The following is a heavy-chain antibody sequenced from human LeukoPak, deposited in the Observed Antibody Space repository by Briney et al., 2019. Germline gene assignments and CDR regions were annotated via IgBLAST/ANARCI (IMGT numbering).Heavy chain of an antibody. V-gene: IGHV7-4-1*02. CDR3: ARAHYDPLTGYSTPDWYYFDY. CDR1: GYTFTSYA. CDR2: INTNTGNP. D-gene: IGHD3-9*01. Sequence: ASVKVSCKASGYTFTSYAMNWVRQAPGQGLEWMGWINTNTGNPTYAQGFTGRFVFSLDTSVSTAYLQISSLKAEDTAVYYCARAHYDPLTGYSTPDWYYFDYWGQGTLVTVS. J-gene: IGHJ4*02.